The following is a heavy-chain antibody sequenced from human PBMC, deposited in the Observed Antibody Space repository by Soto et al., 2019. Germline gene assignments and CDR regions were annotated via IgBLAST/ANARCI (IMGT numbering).Heavy chain of an antibody. Sequence: XESLKVSCQCSGNSFTSYLSGLVPQVPGKGLEWMGIIYPGDSDTRYSPSFQGQVTISADKSISTAYLQWSSLKASDTAMYYCARAGLYCSSNSCYYYGMDVWGQGTTVTVSS. CDR1: GNSFTSYL. CDR2: IYPGDSDT. V-gene: IGHV5-51*01. J-gene: IGHJ6*02. CDR3: ARAGLYCSSNSCYYYGMDV. D-gene: IGHD2-2*01.